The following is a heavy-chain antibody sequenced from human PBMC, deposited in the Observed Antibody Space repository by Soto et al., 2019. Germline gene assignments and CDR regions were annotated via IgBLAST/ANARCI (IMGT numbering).Heavy chain of an antibody. Sequence: QLQLQESGPGLVKPSETLSLTCTVSGGSISSSSYYWGWIRQPPGKGLEWIGSIYYSGSTYYNPSLKSRVTISVDTSKNQFSLKLSSVTAADTAVYYCARQARTNGVCYWCFADKFDYWGQGTLVTVSS. CDR1: GGSISSSSYY. D-gene: IGHD2-8*01. CDR2: IYYSGST. J-gene: IGHJ4*02. V-gene: IGHV4-39*01. CDR3: ARQARTNGVCYWCFADKFDY.